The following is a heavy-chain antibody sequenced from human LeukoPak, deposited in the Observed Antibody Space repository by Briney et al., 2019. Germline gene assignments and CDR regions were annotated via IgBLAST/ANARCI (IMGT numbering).Heavy chain of an antibody. Sequence: GGSLRLSCAASGFTFSSYSMNWVRQAPGKGLEWVSYISSSSSTIYYADSVKGRFTISRDNAKNSLYLQMNSLRAEDTAVYYCARDLYDDFWSGYDREIDSSFSYWGQGTLVTVSS. V-gene: IGHV3-48*04. CDR2: ISSSSSTI. CDR1: GFTFSSYS. D-gene: IGHD3-3*01. CDR3: ARDLYDDFWSGYDREIDSSFSY. J-gene: IGHJ4*02.